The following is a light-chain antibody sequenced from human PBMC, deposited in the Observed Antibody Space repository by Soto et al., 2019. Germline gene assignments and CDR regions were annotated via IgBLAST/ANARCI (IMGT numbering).Light chain of an antibody. Sequence: ESVLTQSPGTLSLSPGEKATLSCRASQSVSSSYLAWYQQKPGQAPRLLIYGASSRATGIPDRFSGSGSGTDFTLTVSRLEPEDFAVYYCQQYSAWPLTFGGGTKVEI. J-gene: IGKJ4*01. CDR3: QQYSAWPLT. V-gene: IGKV3-20*01. CDR2: GAS. CDR1: QSVSSSY.